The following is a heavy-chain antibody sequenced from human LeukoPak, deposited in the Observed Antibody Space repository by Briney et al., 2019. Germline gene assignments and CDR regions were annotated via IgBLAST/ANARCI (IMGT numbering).Heavy chain of an antibody. CDR3: AKDRGGYGYGNYFDY. D-gene: IGHD5-18*01. J-gene: IGHJ4*02. CDR1: GFTFDDYA. V-gene: IGHV3-43D*03. CDR2: ISWNGVST. Sequence: GGSLRLSCAASGFTFDDYATHWVRQAPGKGLEWVSLISWNGVSTYYADSVKGRFTISRDNSKNSLYLQMNSLRAEDTALYYCAKDRGGYGYGNYFDYWGQGTLVTVAS.